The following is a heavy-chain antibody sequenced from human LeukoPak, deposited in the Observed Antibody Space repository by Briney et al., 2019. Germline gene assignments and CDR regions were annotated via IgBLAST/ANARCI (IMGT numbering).Heavy chain of an antibody. J-gene: IGHJ5*02. CDR2: IIPILGIA. CDR1: GGTFSSYT. D-gene: IGHD6-13*01. CDR3: ARDKGIAAAGNDHRSSWFDP. V-gene: IGHV1-69*04. Sequence: GASVKVSCKASGGTFSSYTISWVRQAPGQGLEWMGRIIPILGIANYAQKFQGRVTITADKSTSTAYMELSSLRSEDTAVYYCARDKGIAAAGNDHRSSWFDPWGQGTLVTVSS.